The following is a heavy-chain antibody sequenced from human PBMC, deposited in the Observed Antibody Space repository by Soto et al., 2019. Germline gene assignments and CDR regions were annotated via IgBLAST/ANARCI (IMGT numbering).Heavy chain of an antibody. J-gene: IGHJ4*02. CDR1: GFTVSSNY. V-gene: IGHV3-53*01. D-gene: IGHD4-4*01. CDR2: IYSGGST. CDR3: ARENDYSNSYDY. Sequence: GGSLRLSCAASGFTVSSNYMSWVRQAPGRGLEWVSVIYSGGSTYYADSVKGRFTISRDNSKNTLYLQMNSLRAEDTAVYYCARENDYSNSYDYWGQGTLVTVSS.